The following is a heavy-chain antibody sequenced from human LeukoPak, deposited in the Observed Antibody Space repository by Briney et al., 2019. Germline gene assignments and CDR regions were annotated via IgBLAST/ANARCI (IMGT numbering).Heavy chain of an antibody. J-gene: IGHJ4*02. CDR2: ISGSGGST. CDR1: GFTFSSYA. D-gene: IGHD4-17*01. V-gene: IGHV3-23*01. Sequence: GGSLRLSCAASGFTFSSYAMSWVRQAPGKGLEWVSAISGSGGSTYYADSVKGRFTISRDNSKNTLYLQMNSPRAEDTAVYYCAKGDDYGDYGGGYFDYWGQGTLVTVSS. CDR3: AKGDDYGDYGGGYFDY.